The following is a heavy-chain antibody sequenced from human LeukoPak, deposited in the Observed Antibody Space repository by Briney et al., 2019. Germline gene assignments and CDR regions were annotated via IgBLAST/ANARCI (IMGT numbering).Heavy chain of an antibody. Sequence: SETLSLTCTVSGVSISSSNSYWGWIRQPPGKGLEWIGSIYYSGNTYYNASLKSQVSISIDTSNNQFSLRLTSVTAADTAVYYCARQTGSGLFILPGGKGTRVTVSS. J-gene: IGHJ4*02. D-gene: IGHD3/OR15-3a*01. CDR3: ARQTGSGLFILP. CDR1: GVSISSSNSY. CDR2: IYYSGNT. V-gene: IGHV4-39*01.